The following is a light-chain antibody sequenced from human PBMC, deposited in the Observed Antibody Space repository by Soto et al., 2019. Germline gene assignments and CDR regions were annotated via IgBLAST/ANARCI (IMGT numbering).Light chain of an antibody. CDR2: DAS. V-gene: IGKV3-20*01. Sequence: EIVLTQSPGTLSLSPGERATLSCRASQSFDNYLAWYQQKPGQAPRLLIYDASSRATGIPDRFSGGGSGTDFTLTISRLEPEDFAVYYCQQFTSYPLTFGGGTKVDI. J-gene: IGKJ4*01. CDR1: QSFDNY. CDR3: QQFTSYPLT.